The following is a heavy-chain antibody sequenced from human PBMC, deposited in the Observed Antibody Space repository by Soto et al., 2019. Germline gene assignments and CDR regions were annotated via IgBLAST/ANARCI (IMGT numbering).Heavy chain of an antibody. CDR1: GFTFSXYA. Sequence: SLRLSCAASGFTFSXYAIHWVRQAPGKGLEWVAVISYDGGSQYYADSVKGRFTISRDNSKNTLYLQMNSLRVEDTAVYYCARNWNYAHYGMDVWGQGTTVTVSS. J-gene: IGHJ6*02. CDR2: ISYDGGSQ. D-gene: IGHD1-7*01. CDR3: ARNWNYAHYGMDV. V-gene: IGHV3-30-3*01.